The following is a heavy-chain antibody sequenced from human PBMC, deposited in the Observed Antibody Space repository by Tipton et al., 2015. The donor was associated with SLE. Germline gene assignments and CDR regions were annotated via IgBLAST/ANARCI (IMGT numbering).Heavy chain of an antibody. CDR3: AKEVRRIKAVAGTGDFDY. Sequence: SLRLSCAASGFTFSSYAMSWVRQAPGKGLEWVSGISGSGGSTYYADSVKGRFTISRDNSKNTLYPQMNSLRAEDTAVYYCAKEVRRIKAVAGTGDFDYWGQGTLVTVSS. J-gene: IGHJ4*02. CDR1: GFTFSSYA. D-gene: IGHD6-19*01. V-gene: IGHV3-23*01. CDR2: ISGSGGST.